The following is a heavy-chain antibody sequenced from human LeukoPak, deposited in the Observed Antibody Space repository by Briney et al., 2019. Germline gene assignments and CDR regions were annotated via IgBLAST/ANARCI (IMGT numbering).Heavy chain of an antibody. CDR3: ARGYRLTIFGVVMDRSGMDV. J-gene: IGHJ6*02. CDR1: GFTFSSYA. V-gene: IGHV3-23*01. Sequence: GGSLRLSCAASGFTFSSYAMSWVRQAPGKGLEWVSAISGSGGSTYSSDSVKGRFTISRDNSKNTLYLQMNSLRAEDTAVYYCARGYRLTIFGVVMDRSGMDVWGQGTTVTVSS. D-gene: IGHD3-3*01. CDR2: ISGSGGST.